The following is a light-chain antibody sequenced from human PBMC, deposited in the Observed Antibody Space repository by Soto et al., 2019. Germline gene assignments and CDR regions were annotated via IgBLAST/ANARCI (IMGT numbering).Light chain of an antibody. CDR2: GAS. CDR1: QSVSSN. Sequence: EIGMTQSPSTLSVSPGERATLSFRDSQSVSSNLAWYQQRPGQAPRLLIYGASTRASATPARFSGSGSGTEFTLTISSLQSEDFAVYYCQQHNNWPPITFGQGTRLEIK. J-gene: IGKJ5*01. CDR3: QQHNNWPPIT. V-gene: IGKV3-15*01.